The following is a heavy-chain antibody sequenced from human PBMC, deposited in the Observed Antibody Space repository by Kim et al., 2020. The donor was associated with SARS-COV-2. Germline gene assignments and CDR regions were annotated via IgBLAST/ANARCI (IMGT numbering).Heavy chain of an antibody. CDR3: ARVRDTAMEDAFDI. J-gene: IGHJ3*02. CDR2: IIPIFGTA. D-gene: IGHD5-18*01. V-gene: IGHV1-69*13. Sequence: SVKVSCKASGGTFSSYAISWVRQAPGQGLEWMGGIIPIFGTANYAQKFQGRVTITADESTSTAYMELRSLRSEDTAVYYCARVRDTAMEDAFDIWGQGTMVTVSS. CDR1: GGTFSSYA.